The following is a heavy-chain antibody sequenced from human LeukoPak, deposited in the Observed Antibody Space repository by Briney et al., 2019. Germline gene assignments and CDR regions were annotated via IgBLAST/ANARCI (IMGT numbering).Heavy chain of an antibody. J-gene: IGHJ6*03. CDR2: IWYDGSNK. CDR1: GFTFSSYG. D-gene: IGHD3-10*01. CDR3: AKDYGSGSSYYYMGV. Sequence: PGGSLRLSCAASGFTFSSYGMHWVRQAPGKGLEWVAVIWYDGSNKYYADPVKGRFTISRDNSKNTLYLQMNSLRAEDTAVYYCAKDYGSGSSYYYMGVWGKGTTVTVSS. V-gene: IGHV3-33*06.